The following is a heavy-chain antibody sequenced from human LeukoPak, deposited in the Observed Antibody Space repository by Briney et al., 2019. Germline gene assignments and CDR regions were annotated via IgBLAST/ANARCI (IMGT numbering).Heavy chain of an antibody. V-gene: IGHV4-39*01. CDR2: IYYSGST. CDR1: GGSISSSSYY. Sequence: PSETLSLTCTVSGGSISSSSYYLGWIRQPPGKGLEWIVSIYYSGSTYYNPSLKSRVTISVDTSKNQFSLKLSSVTAADTAVYYCARDYGGNSGFSFYYFDYWGQGTLVTVSS. CDR3: ARDYGGNSGFSFYYFDY. J-gene: IGHJ4*02. D-gene: IGHD4-23*01.